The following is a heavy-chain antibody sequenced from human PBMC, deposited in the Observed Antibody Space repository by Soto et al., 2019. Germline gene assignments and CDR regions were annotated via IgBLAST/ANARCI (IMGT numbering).Heavy chain of an antibody. CDR3: TREQSDDNYFDP. Sequence: QVKLQQSGPGLVKPSETLSLTCTVSGAALSSGGYFYTWVRQPPGKGLEWLGYIYYSGGTHYHPSPMSRVTIPLDKSKSQFSLRLISVTAADTAVYYCTREQSDDNYFDPWGQGTLVTVSS. J-gene: IGHJ5*02. D-gene: IGHD6-19*01. CDR1: GAALSSGGYF. CDR2: IYYSGGT. V-gene: IGHV4-61*08.